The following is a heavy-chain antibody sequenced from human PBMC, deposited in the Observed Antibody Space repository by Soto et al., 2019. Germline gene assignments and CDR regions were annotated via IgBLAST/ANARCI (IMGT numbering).Heavy chain of an antibody. Sequence: RVPKGASGWKSRDFAMSWVRQTTGKGLEWVSIITTTGDTSYYADSVKGRFTISRDNSKNMLYLQMNNLRVDDTAIYFCANVPEYRYGSSFYGIDSRGQGAPVTVSS. CDR3: ANVPEYRYGSSFYGIDS. CDR1: GWKSRDFA. V-gene: IGHV3-23*01. J-gene: IGHJ4*02. D-gene: IGHD6-6*01. CDR2: ITTTGDTS.